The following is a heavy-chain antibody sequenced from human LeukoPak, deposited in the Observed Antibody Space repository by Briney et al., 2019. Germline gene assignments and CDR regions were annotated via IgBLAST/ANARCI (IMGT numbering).Heavy chain of an antibody. CDR2: IYYSGST. J-gene: IGHJ4*02. D-gene: IGHD3-10*01. CDR3: ARSHGSGSYYNLNDY. CDR1: GGSINSY. V-gene: IGHV4-59*01. Sequence: SETLSLTCTVSGGSINSYWSWIRQPAGKGLEWIGYIYYSGSTNYNPSLRSRVTISVDTSKNQFSLKLSSVTAADTAVYYCARSHGSGSYYNLNDYWGQGTLVTVSS.